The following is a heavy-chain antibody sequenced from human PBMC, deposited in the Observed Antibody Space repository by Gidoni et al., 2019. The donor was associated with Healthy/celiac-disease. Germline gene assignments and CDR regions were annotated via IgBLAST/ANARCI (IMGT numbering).Heavy chain of an antibody. CDR2: ISSSSSYI. V-gene: IGHV3-21*01. CDR1: GFTFSSYS. J-gene: IGHJ6*02. Sequence: EVQLVESGGGLVKPGGSLRLSCAASGFTFSSYSINWVRQAPGKGLEWVSSISSSSSYIYYADSVKGRFTISRDNAKNSLYLQMNSLRAEDTAVYYCARDRREGILTGYTYPYYYYGMDVWGQGTTVTVSS. CDR3: ARDRREGILTGYTYPYYYYGMDV. D-gene: IGHD3-9*01.